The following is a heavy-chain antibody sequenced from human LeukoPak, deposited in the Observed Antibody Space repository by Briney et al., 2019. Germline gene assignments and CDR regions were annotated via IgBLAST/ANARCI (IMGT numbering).Heavy chain of an antibody. J-gene: IGHJ3*02. Sequence: GGSLRLSCAASGFTFSSYGMSWVRQAPGRGLEWVSAISSTGGNTYYADSVKGRFSISRDNSRNTLFLQMNSLRADDTAVYYCAKSYSTGRGVSDIWGQGTMVIVSS. D-gene: IGHD5-18*01. CDR2: ISSTGGNT. CDR3: AKSYSTGRGVSDI. CDR1: GFTFSSYG. V-gene: IGHV3-23*01.